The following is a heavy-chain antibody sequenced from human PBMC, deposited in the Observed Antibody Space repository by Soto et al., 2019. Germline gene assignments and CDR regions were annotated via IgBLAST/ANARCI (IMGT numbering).Heavy chain of an antibody. Sequence: QVQLVQSGAEVKKPGASVKVSCKASGYTFTSYAMHWVRQAPGQRLEWMGWINAGNGNTKYSQKFQGGVTITRDTSASTAYMELSSLRSEDTAVYYCARGYDILTGYFNWFDPWGQGTLVTVSS. CDR1: GYTFTSYA. CDR2: INAGNGNT. V-gene: IGHV1-3*01. J-gene: IGHJ5*02. CDR3: ARGYDILTGYFNWFDP. D-gene: IGHD3-9*01.